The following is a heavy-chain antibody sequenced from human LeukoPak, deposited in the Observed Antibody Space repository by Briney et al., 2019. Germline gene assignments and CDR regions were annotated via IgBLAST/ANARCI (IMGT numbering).Heavy chain of an antibody. CDR3: ARGVRTTSYNWFDP. J-gene: IGHJ5*02. D-gene: IGHD4-11*01. V-gene: IGHV4-59*08. Sequence: PSETLSLTCTVSGGSISSYYWSWIRQPPGKGLEWIGYIYYSGSTNYNPSLKSRVTISVDTSKNQFSLKLSSVTAADTAVYYCARGVRTTSYNWFDPWGQGTLVTVSS. CDR1: GGSISSYY. CDR2: IYYSGST.